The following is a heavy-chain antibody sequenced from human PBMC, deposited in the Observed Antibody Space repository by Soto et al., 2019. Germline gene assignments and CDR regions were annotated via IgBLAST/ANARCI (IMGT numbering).Heavy chain of an antibody. Sequence: EVQLLESGGGLVQPGGSLRLSCAASGFTFSSYAMSWVPQAPGKGLEWVSAITGRGGSTYYADSVKGRFTISRDNSKNTLYLQMNSLRAEDTAVYYCAKAYSSSQFPDAFDIWGQGTMVTVSS. CDR2: ITGRGGST. V-gene: IGHV3-23*01. J-gene: IGHJ3*02. CDR1: GFTFSSYA. D-gene: IGHD6-6*01. CDR3: AKAYSSSQFPDAFDI.